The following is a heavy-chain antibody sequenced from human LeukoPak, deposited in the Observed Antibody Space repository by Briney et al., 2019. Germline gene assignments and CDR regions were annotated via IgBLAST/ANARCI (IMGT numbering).Heavy chain of an antibody. CDR3: ARDLRVVAGP. CDR1: GYTFTSYY. J-gene: IGHJ5*02. D-gene: IGHD2-15*01. CDR2: ISLSGGAT. Sequence: GASVKVSCKASGYTFTSYYIHWVRQAPGQGLEWMGIISLSGGATNYAQKLQGRVTMTTDTSTSTAYMELRSLRSDDTAVYYCARDLRVVAGPWGQGTLVTVSS. V-gene: IGHV1-46*01.